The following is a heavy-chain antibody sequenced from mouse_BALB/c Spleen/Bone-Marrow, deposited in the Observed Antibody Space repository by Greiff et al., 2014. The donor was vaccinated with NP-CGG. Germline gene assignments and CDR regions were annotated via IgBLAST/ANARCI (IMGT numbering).Heavy chain of an antibody. CDR3: ARTDFDY. CDR1: GYTFTSYW. J-gene: IGHJ2*01. CDR2: INPSNGRT. V-gene: IGHV1S81*02. Sequence: QVHVKQSGAELVKPGASVKLSCKASGYTFTSYWMHWVKQRPGQGLEWIGEINPSNGRTNYNEKFKSKATLTVDKSFSTAYMQLSSLTSEDPAVYYCARTDFDYWGQGTTLTVSS.